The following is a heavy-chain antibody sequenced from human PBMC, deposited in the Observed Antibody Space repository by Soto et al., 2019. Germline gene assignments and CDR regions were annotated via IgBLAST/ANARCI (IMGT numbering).Heavy chain of an antibody. V-gene: IGHV4-31*03. CDR2: IYHTGGT. J-gene: IGHJ3*01. CDR1: GGSISSGGYY. Sequence: QVQLQESGPGLVKPSQTLSLTCTVSGGSISSGGYYWSWIRQHPGKGLEWIGYIYHTGGTYYNPSLKRRVTISGDTSKNQFSLNLTSVTAADTAVYYCARDVGGGYDAFGVWGQGTMVTVSS. D-gene: IGHD2-15*01. CDR3: ARDVGGGYDAFGV.